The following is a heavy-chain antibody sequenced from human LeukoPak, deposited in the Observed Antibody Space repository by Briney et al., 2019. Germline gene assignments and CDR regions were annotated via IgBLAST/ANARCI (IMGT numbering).Heavy chain of an antibody. CDR2: IYYSGST. D-gene: IGHD5-12*01. V-gene: IGHV4-59*01. CDR1: GGSISSYY. J-gene: IGHJ4*02. CDR3: ARDVRDGYNYFDY. Sequence: SETLSLTCTVSGGSISSYYWSWIRQPPGKGLEWIGYIYYSGSTNYNPSLKSRVTISVDASKNQFSLKLSSVTAADTAVYYCARDVRDGYNYFDYWGQGTLVTVSS.